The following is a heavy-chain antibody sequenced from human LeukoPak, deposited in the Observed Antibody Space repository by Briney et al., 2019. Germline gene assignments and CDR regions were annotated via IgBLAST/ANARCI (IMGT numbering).Heavy chain of an antibody. J-gene: IGHJ4*02. V-gene: IGHV3-21*01. CDR2: ISSSSSYI. D-gene: IGHD3-22*01. CDR3: ARDIGRNYYDSSGYLRTDY. CDR1: GFTFSSYS. Sequence: GGSLRLSCAASGFTFSSYSMNWVRQAPGKGLEWVSSISSSSSYIYYADSVKGRFTISRDNAKNSLYLQMNSLRAEDTAVYYCARDIGRNYYDSSGYLRTDYWGQGTLVTVSS.